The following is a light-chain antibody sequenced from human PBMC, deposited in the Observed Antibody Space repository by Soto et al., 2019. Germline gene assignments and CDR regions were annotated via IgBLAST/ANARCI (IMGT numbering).Light chain of an antibody. V-gene: IGKV1-5*03. CDR2: KAS. Sequence: DIQMTQSPSTLSGSVGDRVTITCRASQTISSWLAWYQHKPGKAPKLLIYKASTLETGVPSRFSGSGSETEFTLTISSLQPGDFATYYCQHYNSYSQAFGQGTKVDIK. J-gene: IGKJ1*01. CDR3: QHYNSYSQA. CDR1: QTISSW.